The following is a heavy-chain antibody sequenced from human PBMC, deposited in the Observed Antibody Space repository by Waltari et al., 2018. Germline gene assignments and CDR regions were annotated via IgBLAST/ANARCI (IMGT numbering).Heavy chain of an antibody. CDR1: TFTLGSRW. J-gene: IGHJ2*01. Sequence: EIPLVESGGGLIHPGGSLRLSCTTSTFTLGSRWMAWVRQAPGKVLGGVAQLKQTWVRQAPGKGLEWVANIKQDADEKYYVDSVKGRFTVSRDDATNSLYLYMSRLRVEDTAVYFCARGLLTTINHWYFDLWGRGTLVTVSS. V-gene: IGHV3-7*05. CDR3: ARGLLTTINHWYFDL. D-gene: IGHD3-16*01. CDR2: IKQDADEK.